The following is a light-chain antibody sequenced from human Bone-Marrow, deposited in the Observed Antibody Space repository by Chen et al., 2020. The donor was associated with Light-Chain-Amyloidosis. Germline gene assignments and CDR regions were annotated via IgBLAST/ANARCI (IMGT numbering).Light chain of an antibody. Sequence: SYVLTQPSSVSVAPGQTATIACGGNNIGSTSLHWYQQTPGQAPLLVVYDDSDRPSGIPERWAGSNSGNTASRSISGGEAGDEADYYCQVWDRSRDRPVFGGGTKLTVL. CDR1: NIGSTS. CDR2: DDS. V-gene: IGLV3-21*02. J-gene: IGLJ3*02. CDR3: QVWDRSRDRPV.